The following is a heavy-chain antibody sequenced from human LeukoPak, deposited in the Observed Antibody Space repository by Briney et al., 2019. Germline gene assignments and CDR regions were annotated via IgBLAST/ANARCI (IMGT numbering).Heavy chain of an antibody. V-gene: IGHV4-59*11. CDR3: ATIKRGYISGYFDF. CDR1: GGSISSHY. CDR2: LFDSVNT. Sequence: PSETLSLTCTVSGGSISSHYWSWIRQPPGKGLEWIAYLFDSVNTKDNPSPQSRLTLSADTSKNQFSLRLSSVTAAETAVYYCATIKRGYISGYFDFWGQGIKVTVSS. J-gene: IGHJ4*02. D-gene: IGHD5-18*01.